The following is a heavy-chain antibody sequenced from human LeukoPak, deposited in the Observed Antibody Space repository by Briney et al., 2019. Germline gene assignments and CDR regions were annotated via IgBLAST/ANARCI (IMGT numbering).Heavy chain of an antibody. CDR3: ARDLARYCSSTSCYGHFAY. V-gene: IGHV3-30-3*01. Sequence: GGSLRPSCAASGFTFSSYAMHWVRQAPGKGLEWVAVISYDGSNKYYADSVKGRFTISRDNSKNTLYLQMNSLRAEDTAVYYCARDLARYCSSTSCYGHFAYWGQGTLVTVSS. D-gene: IGHD2-2*01. J-gene: IGHJ4*02. CDR1: GFTFSSYA. CDR2: ISYDGSNK.